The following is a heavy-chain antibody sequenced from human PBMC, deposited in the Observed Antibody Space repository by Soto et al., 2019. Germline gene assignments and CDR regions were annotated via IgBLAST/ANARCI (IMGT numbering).Heavy chain of an antibody. V-gene: IGHV4-59*01. Sequence: QVQLQESGPGLVKPSETLSLTYTVSGGPISSYYWSWIRQPPGKGLEWIGYIYYSGSTNYNHSLKSRVTISVDTSKNQFSLKLSSVTAADTAVYYCARGSITIFGVVMPYYFDYWGQGTLVTVSS. CDR1: GGPISSYY. CDR3: ARGSITIFGVVMPYYFDY. J-gene: IGHJ4*02. CDR2: IYYSGST. D-gene: IGHD3-3*01.